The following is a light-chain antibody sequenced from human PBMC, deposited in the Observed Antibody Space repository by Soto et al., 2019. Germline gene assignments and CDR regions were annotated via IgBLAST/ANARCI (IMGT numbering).Light chain of an antibody. CDR2: LNSDGSH. CDR1: SGHSSYA. J-gene: IGLJ2*01. Sequence: QLVLTQSPSASASLGASVKLTCTLSSGHSSYAIAWHQQRPEKGPRYLMKLNSDGSHSKGGGIPDRFSGSSSGAERYLTISSLQSEDEADYYCQTWVTGIQVFGGGTKVTVL. CDR3: QTWVTGIQV. V-gene: IGLV4-69*01.